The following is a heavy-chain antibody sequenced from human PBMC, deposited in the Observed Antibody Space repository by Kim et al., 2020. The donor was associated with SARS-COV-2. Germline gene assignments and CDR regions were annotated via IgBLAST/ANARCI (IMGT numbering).Heavy chain of an antibody. CDR3: ARAVPIYYGSGYFDY. V-gene: IGHV4-59*01. Sequence: SETLSLTCTVSGGSISSYYWSWIRQPPGKGLEWIGYIYYSGSTNYNPSLKSRVTISVDTSKNQFSLKLSSVTAADTAVYYCARAVPIYYGSGYFDYWGQGTLVTVSS. CDR2: IYYSGST. J-gene: IGHJ4*02. D-gene: IGHD3-10*01. CDR1: GGSISSYY.